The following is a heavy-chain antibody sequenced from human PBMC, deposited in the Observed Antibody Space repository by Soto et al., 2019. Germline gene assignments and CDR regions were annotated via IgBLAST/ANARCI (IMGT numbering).Heavy chain of an antibody. CDR2: IIPILGIA. V-gene: IGHV1-69*02. Sequence: QVQLVQSGAEVKKPGSSVKVSCKASGGTFSSYTISWVRQAPGQGIEWMGRIIPILGIANYAQKFQGRVTITADKSTSTAYMELSSLRSEDTAVYYCARAHSDYYGDAFDIWGQGTMVTVSS. J-gene: IGHJ3*02. D-gene: IGHD3-10*01. CDR3: ARAHSDYYGDAFDI. CDR1: GGTFSSYT.